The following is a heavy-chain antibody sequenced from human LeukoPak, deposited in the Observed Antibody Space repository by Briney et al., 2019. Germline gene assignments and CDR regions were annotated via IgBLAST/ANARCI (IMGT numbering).Heavy chain of an antibody. Sequence: GASVKVSCKASGYTFTSYGISWVRQAPGQGLEWMGWINPNSGGTNYAQKFQGRVTMTRDTSISTAYMELSRLRSDDTAVYYCARGGGSYLHYYYYMDVWGKGTTVTVSS. V-gene: IGHV1-2*02. D-gene: IGHD1-26*01. CDR3: ARGGGSYLHYYYYMDV. CDR1: GYTFTSYG. J-gene: IGHJ6*03. CDR2: INPNSGGT.